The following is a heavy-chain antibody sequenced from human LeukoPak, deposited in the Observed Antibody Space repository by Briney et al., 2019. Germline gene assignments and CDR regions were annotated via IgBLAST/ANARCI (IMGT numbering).Heavy chain of an antibody. D-gene: IGHD6-13*01. V-gene: IGHV3-20*04. CDR3: ARDQGGTGSWYEREGY. Sequence: PGVSLRLSCAASGFTFSSYAMSWVRQAPGKGLEWVSGKNWNGCRAGYVDSVKGRFTISRDNAKNSLYLQMNSLRAEDTALYYCARDQGGTGSWYEREGYWGQGTLVTV. J-gene: IGHJ4*02. CDR2: KNWNGCRA. CDR1: GFTFSSYA.